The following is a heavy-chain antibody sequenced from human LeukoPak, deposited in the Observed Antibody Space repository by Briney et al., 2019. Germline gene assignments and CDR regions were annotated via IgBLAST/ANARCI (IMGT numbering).Heavy chain of an antibody. CDR2: ISWNSGSI. CDR3: AKDSSWAPFYYMDV. V-gene: IGHV3-9*01. J-gene: IGHJ6*03. CDR1: GFTFDDYA. D-gene: IGHD3-10*01. Sequence: GRSLRLSCAASGFTFDDYAMHWVRQAPGKGLEWVSGISWNSGSIGYADSVKGRFTISRDNAKNSLYLQMNSLRAEDTALYYCAKDSSWAPFYYMDVWGKGTTVTISS.